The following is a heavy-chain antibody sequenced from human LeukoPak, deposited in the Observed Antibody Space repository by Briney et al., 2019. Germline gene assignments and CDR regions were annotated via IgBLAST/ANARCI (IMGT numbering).Heavy chain of an antibody. V-gene: IGHV4-39*01. CDR3: ARAYDVLTGYSI. CDR1: GGSISSSSYY. CDR2: IYYSGST. J-gene: IGHJ4*02. Sequence: SETLSLTSTVSGGSISSSSYYWGWIRQPPGKGLEWIGSIYYSGSTYYNPSLKSRITISVDTSKNQISLKVSSVTAADTAVYYCARAYDVLTGYSIWGQGTLVTVSS. D-gene: IGHD3-9*01.